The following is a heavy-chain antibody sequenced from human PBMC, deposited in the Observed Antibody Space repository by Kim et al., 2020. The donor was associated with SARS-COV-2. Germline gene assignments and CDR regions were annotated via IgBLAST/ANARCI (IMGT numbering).Heavy chain of an antibody. CDR3: GLNRVSNWFDP. J-gene: IGHJ5*02. CDR1: GGSISSSSSY. D-gene: IGHD3-10*01. V-gene: IGHV4-39*01. Sequence: SETLSLTCTVSGGSISSSSSYWGWIRQPPGVGLEWIVTIYYSGRTYYSPFLKSRVTISVNTSKYPFFLNLSPLTAADTAVYYCGLNRVSNWFDPWVQGTL. CDR2: IYYSGRT.